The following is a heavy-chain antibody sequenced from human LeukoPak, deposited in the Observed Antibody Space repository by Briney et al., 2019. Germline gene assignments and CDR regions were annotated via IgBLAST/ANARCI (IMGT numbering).Heavy chain of an antibody. Sequence: GGSLRLSCAASRFTFSNYGMHWVRQAPGKGLEWVAVISYDGSDKYYADSVKGRFTVSRDNSKNTLYLQMNSLRAEDTAVYYYARDKAAAFDCWGQGTLVTVSS. V-gene: IGHV3-33*01. J-gene: IGHJ4*02. CDR1: RFTFSNYG. CDR3: ARDKAAAFDC. D-gene: IGHD2-15*01. CDR2: ISYDGSDK.